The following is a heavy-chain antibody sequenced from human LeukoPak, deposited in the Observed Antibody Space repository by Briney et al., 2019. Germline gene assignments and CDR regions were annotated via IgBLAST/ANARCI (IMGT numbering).Heavy chain of an antibody. V-gene: IGHV3-21*01. CDR1: GFTFSSYS. J-gene: IGHJ3*02. CDR2: ISSSSYI. CDR3: ARGSYSSSWYRSHDAFDI. D-gene: IGHD6-13*01. Sequence: GGSLRLSCAASGFTFSSYSMNWVRQAPGKGLEWVSSISSSSYIYYADSVKGRFTISRDNDKSSLYLQMNSLRAEYTAVYYCARGSYSSSWYRSHDAFDIWGQGTMVTVSS.